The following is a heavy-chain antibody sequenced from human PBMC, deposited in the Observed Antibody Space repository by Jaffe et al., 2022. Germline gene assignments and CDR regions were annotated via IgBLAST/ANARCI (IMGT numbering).Heavy chain of an antibody. D-gene: IGHD5-12*01. Sequence: QVQLQESGPGLVKPSETLSLTCAVSGYSISSGYYWGWIRQPPGKGLEWIGSIYHSGSTYYNPSLKSRVTISVDTSKNQFSLKLSSVTAADTAVYYCARHLRDGYNCGNFDYWGQGTLVTVSS. CDR2: IYHSGST. J-gene: IGHJ4*02. V-gene: IGHV4-38-2*01. CDR1: GYSISSGYY. CDR3: ARHLRDGYNCGNFDY.